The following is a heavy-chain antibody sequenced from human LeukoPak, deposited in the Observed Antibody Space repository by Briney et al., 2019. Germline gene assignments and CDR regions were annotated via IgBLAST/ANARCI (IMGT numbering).Heavy chain of an antibody. CDR1: GFTFTDYY. CDR3: VREGFTKAFDL. Sequence: PGASVKVSCKASGFTFTDYYMHWVRLAPGQGLEWMGYINPHSGVTSFPQKFRGRVTLTTDTSISAAYMELSSLISDDTAMYYCVREGFTKAFDLWGQGALVTVSS. V-gene: IGHV1-2*02. CDR2: INPHSGVT. J-gene: IGHJ4*02.